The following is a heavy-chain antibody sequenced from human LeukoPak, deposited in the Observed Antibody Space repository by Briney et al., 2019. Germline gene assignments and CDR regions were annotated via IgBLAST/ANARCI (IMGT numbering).Heavy chain of an antibody. Sequence: GGSLRLSCAASGFTFSGSAMHWVRQAPGKGLEWVANINQDGSEKYYVDSVKGRFTISRDNAKNSLSLQMNSLRAEDTAVYSCARTRVSGGTFYHPFDYWGQGTLVTVSS. CDR3: ARTRVSGGTFYHPFDY. J-gene: IGHJ4*02. CDR2: INQDGSEK. CDR1: GFTFSGSA. V-gene: IGHV3-7*01. D-gene: IGHD2-15*01.